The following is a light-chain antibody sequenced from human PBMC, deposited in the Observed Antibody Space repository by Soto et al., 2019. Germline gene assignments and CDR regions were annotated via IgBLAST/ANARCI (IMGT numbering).Light chain of an antibody. Sequence: SYELTQPPSVSVAPGKTARITWGGNNIGSKSVHWYQQKPGEAPVLVIYYDSDRPSGIPERFSGSNSGNTATLTISRGEAGDEADYYCQVWDSSSDHVVFGGGTKLTVL. J-gene: IGLJ2*01. CDR2: YDS. CDR3: QVWDSSSDHVV. CDR1: NIGSKS. V-gene: IGLV3-21*04.